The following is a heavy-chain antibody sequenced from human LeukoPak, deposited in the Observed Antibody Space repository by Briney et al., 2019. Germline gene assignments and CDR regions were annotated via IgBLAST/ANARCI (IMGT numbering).Heavy chain of an antibody. V-gene: IGHV3-53*01. CDR1: GFTVSSNY. D-gene: IGHD6-13*01. CDR3: ARDNLAAAGDDNFDL. Sequence: GGSLRLSCAASGFTVSSNYMTWVRQPPGKGLEWVSVIYSGGSTYYADSVKGRFTISRDNSKNALYLQMNNLRAEDTAVYYCARDNLAAAGDDNFDLWGQGTMVTVSS. CDR2: IYSGGST. J-gene: IGHJ3*01.